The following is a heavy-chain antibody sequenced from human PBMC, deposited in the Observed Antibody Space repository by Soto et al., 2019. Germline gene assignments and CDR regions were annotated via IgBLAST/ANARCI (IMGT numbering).Heavy chain of an antibody. J-gene: IGHJ4*02. CDR1: GYSFTSYW. V-gene: IGHV5-51*01. D-gene: IGHD6-6*01. Sequence: PEESLSISCKVSGYSFTSYWIVWVLQMPGKGLEWMGIIYPGDSDTRYSPSFQGQVTISADKSISTAYLQWSSLKASDTAMYYCARLIYTSSSPFDYWGQGTMVTVSS. CDR2: IYPGDSDT. CDR3: ARLIYTSSSPFDY.